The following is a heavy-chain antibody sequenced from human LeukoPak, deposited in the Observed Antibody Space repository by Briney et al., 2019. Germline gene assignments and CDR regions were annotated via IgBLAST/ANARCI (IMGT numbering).Heavy chain of an antibody. J-gene: IGHJ5*02. CDR1: GGSFSGYY. V-gene: IGHV4-34*01. Sequence: PSETLSLTCAVYGGSFSGYYWSWIRQPPGKGLEWIGEINHSGSTNYNPSLKSRVTISVDTSKDQFSLKLSSVTAADTAVYYCARGIKRTKRHEGGSDPWGQGTLVTVSS. CDR2: INHSGST. D-gene: IGHD2-8*01. CDR3: ARGIKRTKRHEGGSDP.